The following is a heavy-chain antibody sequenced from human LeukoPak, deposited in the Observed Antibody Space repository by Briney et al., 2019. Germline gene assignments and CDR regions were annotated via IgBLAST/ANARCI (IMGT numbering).Heavy chain of an antibody. CDR3: VKGSTGPDD. D-gene: IGHD1-14*01. J-gene: IGHJ4*02. Sequence: GGSLRLSCAASGFTFTNYAMSWVRQAPGKGLECVSTISNSGTGTYYADSVKGRFTISRGNSKNTLYLQINSLRAEDTAVYYCVKGSTGPDDWGRGTLVTVSS. V-gene: IGHV3-23*01. CDR1: GFTFTNYA. CDR2: ISNSGTGT.